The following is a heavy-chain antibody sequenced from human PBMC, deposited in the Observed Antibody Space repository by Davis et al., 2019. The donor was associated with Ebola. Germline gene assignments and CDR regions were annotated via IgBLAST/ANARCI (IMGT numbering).Heavy chain of an antibody. Sequence: ASVKVSCKASGYTFSNHAVNWVRQAPGQGLEWMGWINTNTRSPTYVQGFTGRFVFSLDTSVSTAYLQISSLKAEDTAVYYCARDFWDYWGQGTLVTVSS. V-gene: IGHV7-4-1*02. CDR1: GYTFSNHA. D-gene: IGHD3-3*01. J-gene: IGHJ4*02. CDR2: INTNTRSP. CDR3: ARDFWDY.